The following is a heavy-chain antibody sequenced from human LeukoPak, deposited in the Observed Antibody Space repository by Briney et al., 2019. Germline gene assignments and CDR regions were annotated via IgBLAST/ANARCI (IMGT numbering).Heavy chain of an antibody. V-gene: IGHV1-8*01. J-gene: IGHJ3*02. CDR3: ARALKAFDI. Sequence: ASVNVSCTASGYTFTIYDINWVRQATGQGLEWMGWMNPNSGNTGYTQKFQGRVTMTRNTSISTAYMELSSLRSEDTAVYYCARALKAFDIWGQGTMVTVSS. CDR1: GYTFTIYD. CDR2: MNPNSGNT.